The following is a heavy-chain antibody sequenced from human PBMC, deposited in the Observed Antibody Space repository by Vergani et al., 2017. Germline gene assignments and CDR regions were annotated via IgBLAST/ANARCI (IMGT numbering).Heavy chain of an antibody. CDR1: GGSISSSSYY. Sequence: QLQLQESGPGLVKPSETLSLTCTVSGGSISSSSYYWGWIRQPPGKGLEWIGSIYYSGSTYYNPSLKSRVTISVDTSKNQFSLKLSSVTAADTAVYYCARDGYYDFWGGYYQRVYWFDPWGQGTLVTVSS. D-gene: IGHD3-3*01. J-gene: IGHJ5*02. CDR2: IYYSGST. V-gene: IGHV4-39*07. CDR3: ARDGYYDFWGGYYQRVYWFDP.